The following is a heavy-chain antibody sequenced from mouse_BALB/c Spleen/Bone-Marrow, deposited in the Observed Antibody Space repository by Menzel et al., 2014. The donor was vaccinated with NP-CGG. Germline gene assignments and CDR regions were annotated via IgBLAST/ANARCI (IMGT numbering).Heavy chain of an antibody. J-gene: IGHJ1*01. CDR3: ASYRYAWYFDV. Sequence: EVQLQQSGAELVKPGASVKLSCTASDFNIKDTYMHWVKQRPEQGLEWIGRIDSANGNTKYDPKFQGKATITADTSSNTAYLQLSSLTSEDTAVYYCASYRYAWYFDVWGAGTTVTVSS. CDR2: IDSANGNT. CDR1: DFNIKDTY. V-gene: IGHV14-3*02. D-gene: IGHD2-14*01.